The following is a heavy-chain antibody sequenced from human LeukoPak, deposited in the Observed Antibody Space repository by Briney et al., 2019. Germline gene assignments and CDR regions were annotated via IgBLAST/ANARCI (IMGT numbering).Heavy chain of an antibody. Sequence: PGGSLRLSCAASGFTVSSNYMSWVRQAPGKGLEWVSSITGSGGRTYYADSVKGRFTISRDNSKNTLSLQMNSLRAEDTAFYYCAKRIPSQNPHYFDYWGQGTLVTVSS. D-gene: IGHD2-21*01. CDR1: GFTVSSNY. CDR3: AKRIPSQNPHYFDY. J-gene: IGHJ4*02. V-gene: IGHV3-23*01. CDR2: ITGSGGRT.